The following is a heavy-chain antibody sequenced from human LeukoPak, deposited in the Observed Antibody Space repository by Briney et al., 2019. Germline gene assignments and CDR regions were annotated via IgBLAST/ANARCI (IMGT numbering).Heavy chain of an antibody. J-gene: IGHJ6*03. CDR3: ARACCYSGYYYYYMDV. V-gene: IGHV1-46*01. CDR2: INPSGGST. CDR1: GYTFTSYY. D-gene: IGHD2-15*01. Sequence: ASVKVSCKASGYTFTSYYMHWVRQAPGQGLEWMGIINPSGGSTSYAQKFQGRVTMTTDTSTSTAYMELRSLRSDDTAVYYCARACCYSGYYYYYMDVWGKGTTVTVSS.